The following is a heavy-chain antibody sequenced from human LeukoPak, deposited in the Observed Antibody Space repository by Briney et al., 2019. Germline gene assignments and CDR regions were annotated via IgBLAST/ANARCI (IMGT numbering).Heavy chain of an antibody. CDR3: ARDRGYGVITLDY. D-gene: IGHD3-22*01. V-gene: IGHV3-30*14. CDR2: ISYDGSNK. J-gene: IGHJ4*02. CDR1: GFTFSSYA. Sequence: GRSLRLSCAASGFTFSSYAMHWVRQAPGKGLEWVAVISYDGSNKYYADSVKGRFTISRDSSKNTLYLQMNSLRAEDTAVYYCARDRGYGVITLDYWGQGTLVTVSS.